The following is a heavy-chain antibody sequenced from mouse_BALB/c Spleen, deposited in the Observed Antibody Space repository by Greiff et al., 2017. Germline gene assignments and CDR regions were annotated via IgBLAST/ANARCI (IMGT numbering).Heavy chain of an antibody. V-gene: IGHV10-1*02. CDR1: GFTFNTYA. CDR3: VRRDAMDY. CDR2: IRSKSNNYAT. J-gene: IGHJ4*01. Sequence: GGGLVQPKGSLKLSCAASGFTFNTYAMNWVRQAPGKGLEWVARIRSKSNNYATYYADSVKDRFTISRDDSQSMLYLQMNNLKTEYTAMYYCVRRDAMDYWGQGTSVTVSS.